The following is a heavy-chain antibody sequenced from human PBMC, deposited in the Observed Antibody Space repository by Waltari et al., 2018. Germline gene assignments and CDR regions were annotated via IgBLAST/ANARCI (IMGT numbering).Heavy chain of an antibody. CDR1: AFTYRTSI. Sequence: QVQLVESGGGVVQPGRSLRLSCAAPAFTYRTSIIHWVRQAPGKGLGWVAAMSYDGFSKYYADSVKGRFSIGRDDSQNTVYLQANSLTTEDTAVYYCGREGGTSGYSGYLDTWGQGTLVTVSS. D-gene: IGHD2-15*01. J-gene: IGHJ4*02. CDR2: MSYDGFSK. CDR3: GREGGTSGYSGYLDT. V-gene: IGHV3-30*01.